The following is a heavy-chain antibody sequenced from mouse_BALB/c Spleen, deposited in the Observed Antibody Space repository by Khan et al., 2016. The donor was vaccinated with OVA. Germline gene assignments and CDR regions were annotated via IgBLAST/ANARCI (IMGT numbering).Heavy chain of an antibody. CDR3: TRGDYSSFAY. V-gene: IGHV1-5*01. J-gene: IGHJ3*01. D-gene: IGHD2-12*01. CDR2: IYPGNSDT. CDR1: GYSFTSYW. Sequence: EVKLLESGTVLARPGASVKMSCKASGYSFTSYWMYWIKQRPGQGLEWIGGIYPGNSDTSYNQKFKGKAKLTAGTSASTAYMEFSSLTNEDSAVYYCTRGDYSSFAYWGQGTLVTVSA.